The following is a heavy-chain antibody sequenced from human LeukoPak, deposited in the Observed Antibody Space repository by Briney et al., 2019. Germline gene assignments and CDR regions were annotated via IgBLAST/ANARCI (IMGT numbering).Heavy chain of an antibody. V-gene: IGHV3-21*01. D-gene: IGHD2-2*01. J-gene: IGHJ4*02. CDR2: ISASSAYI. CDR1: GVTFSNDG. Sequence: PGGSLRLSCAASGVTFSNDGMDWVRQAPGQGLEWVASISASSAYILYADSVKGRFTISRDNAKRSLYLQMDSLRAEDTAIYYCAKERACSRSSCVAYYFDSWGQGTLVTVSS. CDR3: AKERACSRSSCVAYYFDS.